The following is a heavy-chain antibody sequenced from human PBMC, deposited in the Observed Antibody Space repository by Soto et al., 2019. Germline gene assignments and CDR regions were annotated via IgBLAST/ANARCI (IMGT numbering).Heavy chain of an antibody. V-gene: IGHV1-18*01. CDR3: ARFCSGYDPYNYIDV. D-gene: IGHD5-12*01. Sequence: ASVKVSCKASGYTFTSYGISWVRQAPGQELEWMGWISAYNGNTNYAQNLQGRVTMTTDTSTSTAYMELRSLRSDDTAVYYCARFCSGYDPYNYIDVWGQGTTVTVSS. CDR2: ISAYNGNT. J-gene: IGHJ6*03. CDR1: GYTFTSYG.